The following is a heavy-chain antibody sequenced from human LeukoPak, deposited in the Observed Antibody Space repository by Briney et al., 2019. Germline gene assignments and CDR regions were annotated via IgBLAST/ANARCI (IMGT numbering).Heavy chain of an antibody. J-gene: IGHJ4*02. CDR2: IYSGGST. V-gene: IGHV3-66*01. CDR3: AREDGDYVVDY. D-gene: IGHD4-17*01. CDR1: GFTVSSNY. Sequence: GGSLRLSCAASGFTVSSNYMSWVRQAPGKGLEWVSVIYSGGSTYYAGSVKGRFTISRDNSKNTLYLQMNSLRAEDTAVYYCAREDGDYVVDYWGQGTLVTVSS.